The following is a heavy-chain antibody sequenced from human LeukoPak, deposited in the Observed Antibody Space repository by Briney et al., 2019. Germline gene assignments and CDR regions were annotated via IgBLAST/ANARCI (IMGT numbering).Heavy chain of an antibody. J-gene: IGHJ6*04. CDR3: ARDSLAQALGYPGYYYGMDV. CDR2: IYHSGST. Sequence: SENLSLNCAVSGYSISSGYYWGWIRQPPGKGLEWIGSIYHSGSTYYNPSLKSRVTISVDTSKNQFSLKLSSVTAADTAVYYCARDSLAQALGYPGYYYGMDVWGKGTTVTVSS. D-gene: IGHD2-15*01. V-gene: IGHV4-38-2*02. CDR1: GYSISSGYY.